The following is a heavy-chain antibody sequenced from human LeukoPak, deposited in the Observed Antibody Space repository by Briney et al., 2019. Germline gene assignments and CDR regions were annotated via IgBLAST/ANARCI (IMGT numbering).Heavy chain of an antibody. CDR1: GYSISSGYF. CDR3: ARVSYSGYERYYFDY. D-gene: IGHD5-12*01. J-gene: IGHJ4*02. Sequence: SETLSLTCTVSGYSISSGYFWGWVRQPPRKGLEWIGSISHSGSTYHNPSLKSRVTISLDTSKNQFSLKLSSVTAADTAVYYCARVSYSGYERYYFDYWGQGPLVTVSS. CDR2: ISHSGST. V-gene: IGHV4-38-2*02.